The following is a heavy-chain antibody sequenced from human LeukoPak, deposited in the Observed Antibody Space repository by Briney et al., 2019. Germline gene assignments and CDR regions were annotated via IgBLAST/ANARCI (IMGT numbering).Heavy chain of an antibody. CDR3: ARLRPVTMIAVSYWYFDL. J-gene: IGHJ2*01. CDR2: IKEDGSEK. Sequence: GGSLRLSCAASAFTFSNYWMTWVRQAPGKGLEWVANIKEDGSEKSYVDSAKGRFTVSRDNAKNSLYLQMNSLRAEDTAVYYCARLRPVTMIAVSYWYFDLWGRGTLVTVSS. V-gene: IGHV3-7*01. CDR1: AFTFSNYW. D-gene: IGHD3-22*01.